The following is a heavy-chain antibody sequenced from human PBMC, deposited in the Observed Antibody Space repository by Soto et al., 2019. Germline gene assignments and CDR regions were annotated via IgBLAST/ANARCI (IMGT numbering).Heavy chain of an antibody. D-gene: IGHD3-10*01. CDR2: IYHSGST. Sequence: SETMSLTCAVSGYSISSGYYWGWIRQPPGKGLEWIGSIYHSGSTYYNPSLKSRVTISVDTSKNQFSLKLSSVTAADTAVYYCARDSRHHYPVRGVIIIWFDSWGQGTLVTVSS. CDR3: ARDSRHHYPVRGVIIIWFDS. J-gene: IGHJ5*01. V-gene: IGHV4-38-2*02. CDR1: GYSISSGYY.